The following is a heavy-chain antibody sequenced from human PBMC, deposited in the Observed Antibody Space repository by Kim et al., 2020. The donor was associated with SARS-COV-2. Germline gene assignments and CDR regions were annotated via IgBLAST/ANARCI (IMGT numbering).Heavy chain of an antibody. D-gene: IGHD6-13*01. CDR1: GFTFSSYW. CDR3: ARDLYSSSWVSNWFDP. CDR2: IKQDGSEK. J-gene: IGHJ5*02. V-gene: IGHV3-7*03. Sequence: GGSLRLSCAASGFTFSSYWMSWVRQAPGKGLEWVANIKQDGSEKYYVDSVKGRFTISRDNAKNSLYLQMNSLRAEDTAVYYCARDLYSSSWVSNWFDPWGQGTLVTVSS.